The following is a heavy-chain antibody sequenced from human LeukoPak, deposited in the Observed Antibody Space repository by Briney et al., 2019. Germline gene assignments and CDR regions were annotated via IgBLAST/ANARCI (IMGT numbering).Heavy chain of an antibody. V-gene: IGHV3-48*03. J-gene: IGHJ4*02. CDR3: AKVGDYSGSGSYRPFDY. Sequence: GGSLRLSCAASGFTFSSYEMNWVRQAPGKGLEWVSYISSSGSTIYYADSVKGRFTISRDNAKNSLYLQMNSLRAEDTAVYYCAKVGDYSGSGSYRPFDYWGQGTLVTVSS. CDR1: GFTFSSYE. CDR2: ISSSGSTI. D-gene: IGHD3-10*01.